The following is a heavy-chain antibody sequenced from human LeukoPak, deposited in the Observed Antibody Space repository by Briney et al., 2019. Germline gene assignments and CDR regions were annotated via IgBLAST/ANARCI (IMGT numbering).Heavy chain of an antibody. D-gene: IGHD5-18*01. CDR2: IRYDGSNK. CDR1: GFTFDDYA. Sequence: GGSLRLSCAASGFTFDDYAMHWVRQAPGKGLEWVAFIRYDGSNKYYADSVKGRFTISRDNSKNTLYLQMNSLRAEDTAVYYCASYTAMVLYDAFDIWGQGTMVTVSS. J-gene: IGHJ3*02. V-gene: IGHV3-30*02. CDR3: ASYTAMVLYDAFDI.